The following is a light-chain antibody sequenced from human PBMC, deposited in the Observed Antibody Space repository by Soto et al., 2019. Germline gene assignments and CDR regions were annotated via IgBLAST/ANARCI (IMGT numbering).Light chain of an antibody. CDR1: SSDIGAYNH. CDR2: SVS. J-gene: IGLJ1*01. Sequence: SALTQPASVSGSPGQSITISRSGSSSDIGAYNHVAWFQQFPGKTPKLVIYSVSDRPSGVSYRFSGSKSGNTASLTISGLQADDEADYYCISYTVSRSYVFGTGTKVTVL. V-gene: IGLV2-14*01. CDR3: ISYTVSRSYV.